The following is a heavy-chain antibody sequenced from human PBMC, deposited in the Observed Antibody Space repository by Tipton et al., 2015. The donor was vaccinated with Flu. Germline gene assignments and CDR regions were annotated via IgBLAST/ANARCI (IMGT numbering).Heavy chain of an antibody. J-gene: IGHJ5*02. V-gene: IGHV3-7*03. CDR3: AAFCGGDCTILNS. D-gene: IGHD2-21*01. CDR1: GFTFSSYW. CDR2: ISQDGSAK. Sequence: SLRLSCAASGFTFSSYWMSWVRQAPGKGLEWVAHISQDGSAKYYVDSVKGRFTISRDNAKKSLYLQMNSLRAEDTAVYYCAAFCGGDCTILNSWGQGTPVTVSS.